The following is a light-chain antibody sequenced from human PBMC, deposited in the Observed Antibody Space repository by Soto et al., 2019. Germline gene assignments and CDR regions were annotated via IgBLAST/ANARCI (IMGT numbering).Light chain of an antibody. J-gene: IGKJ4*01. CDR1: QDISNY. V-gene: IGKV1-33*01. CDR3: QLYDDALT. Sequence: DIQMTQSPSSLSASVGDRVTITCQASQDISNYLNWYQQKPGKAPKLLIYDASNLETGVPSSFSGSGSGTDFTFTISSLQPEDIATYYCQLYDDALTFGGGTKVEIK. CDR2: DAS.